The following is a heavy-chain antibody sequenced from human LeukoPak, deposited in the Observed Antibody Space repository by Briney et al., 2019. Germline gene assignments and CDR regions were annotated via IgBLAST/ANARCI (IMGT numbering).Heavy chain of an antibody. J-gene: IGHJ4*02. Sequence: GGSLRLSCAASGFTFSTYAMSWVRQAPGKGLEWVSTINGAGGTYYADSVKDRFTISRDNSKNTLFLQMNSLRVEDTAVYYCAEDLRDREYCFDYWGQGALVTVSS. CDR1: GFTFSTYA. CDR3: AEDLRDREYCFDY. V-gene: IGHV3-23*01. D-gene: IGHD3-10*01. CDR2: INGAGGT.